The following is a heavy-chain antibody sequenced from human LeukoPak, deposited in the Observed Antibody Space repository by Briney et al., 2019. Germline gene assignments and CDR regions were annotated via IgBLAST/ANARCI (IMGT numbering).Heavy chain of an antibody. CDR3: AKGAYDYIEMGYFDD. V-gene: IGHV3-23*01. CDR2: IIGSSGDT. J-gene: IGHJ4*02. D-gene: IGHD5-12*01. Sequence: GGSLRLSCAASGFRFSNFAMSWVRQAPGKGLEWVSLIIGSSGDTLYADSVKGRFTISRDISKNGLYLQMNSLRAEDTALYYCAKGAYDYIEMGYFDDWGQGTLVTVSS. CDR1: GFRFSNFA.